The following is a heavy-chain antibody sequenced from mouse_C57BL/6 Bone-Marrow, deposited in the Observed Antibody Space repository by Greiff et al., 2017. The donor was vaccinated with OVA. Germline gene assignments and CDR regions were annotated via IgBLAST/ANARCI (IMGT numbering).Heavy chain of an antibody. D-gene: IGHD2-4*01. J-gene: IGHJ2*01. Sequence: VHVKQSGPELVKPGASVKMSCKASGYTFTGYNMHWVKPSHGKSLEWIGYINPNNGGTSYNKKFKGKATLTVNKSSSTAYMELRSLTSEDSAVYYCARSLYDYDVGYFDYWGQGTTLTVSS. V-gene: IGHV1-22*01. CDR3: ARSLYDYDVGYFDY. CDR1: GYTFTGYN. CDR2: INPNNGGT.